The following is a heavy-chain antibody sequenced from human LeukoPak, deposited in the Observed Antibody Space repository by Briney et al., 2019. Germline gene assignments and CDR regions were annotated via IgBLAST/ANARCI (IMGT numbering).Heavy chain of an antibody. J-gene: IGHJ3*01. CDR3: TRALGHSVLAFDV. Sequence: GGSLRLSCAASGFTFSSYWMNWVRQAPGKGLEWVASIKEDGREKLYVESLEGRLTIARDNAKESLHLQMRNLRVEDTAVYYCTRALGHSVLAFDVWGQGTVVIVS. V-gene: IGHV3-7*03. D-gene: IGHD3-16*01. CDR1: GFTFSSYW. CDR2: IKEDGREK.